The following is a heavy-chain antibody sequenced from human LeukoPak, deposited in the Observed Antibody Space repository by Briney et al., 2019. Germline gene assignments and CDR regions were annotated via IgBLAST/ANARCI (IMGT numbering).Heavy chain of an antibody. CDR2: ISGSADGT. J-gene: IGHJ3*02. Sequence: QPGGSLRLSCAASGFTFSSYAMTWVRQAPGKGLEWVSAISGSADGTYYADSVKGRFTISRDNSKNTLYLQMNSLRAEDTAVYYCAKGRYCTSTSCLTGAFDIWGQGTMVTVSS. V-gene: IGHV3-23*01. CDR3: AKGRYCTSTSCLTGAFDI. D-gene: IGHD2-2*01. CDR1: GFTFSSYA.